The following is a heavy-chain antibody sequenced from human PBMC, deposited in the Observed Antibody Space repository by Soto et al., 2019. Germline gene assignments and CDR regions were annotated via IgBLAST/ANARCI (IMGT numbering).Heavy chain of an antibody. CDR2: IIPIFGTA. Sequence: GASVKVSFKASGGTFSSYAISWLRQAPGQGLEWMGGIIPIFGTANYAQKFQGRVTITADESTSTAYMELSSLRSEDTAVYYCARYYDSSGLDYYYYGMDVWGQGTTVTVSS. D-gene: IGHD3-22*01. V-gene: IGHV1-69*13. CDR1: GGTFSSYA. J-gene: IGHJ6*02. CDR3: ARYYDSSGLDYYYYGMDV.